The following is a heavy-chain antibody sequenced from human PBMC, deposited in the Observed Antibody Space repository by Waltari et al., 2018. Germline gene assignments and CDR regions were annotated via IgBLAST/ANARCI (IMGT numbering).Heavy chain of an antibody. V-gene: IGHV3-74*01. CDR3: ARDGIAGSQAY. CDR2: INPDGIIT. Sequence: EVQVVESGGGLVQPGGSLRLSCAASGFTFGYYWMHWVRQVPGKRRVWVSRINPDGIITTYVDSVKGRFIVSRDNARNTLYLQMNSLRAEDTAVYYCARDGIAGSQAYWGQGTLVTVSS. D-gene: IGHD2-21*01. J-gene: IGHJ4*02. CDR1: GFTFGYYW.